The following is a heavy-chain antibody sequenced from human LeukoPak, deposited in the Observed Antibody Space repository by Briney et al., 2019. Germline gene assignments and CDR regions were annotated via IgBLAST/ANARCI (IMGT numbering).Heavy chain of an antibody. D-gene: IGHD3-3*01. V-gene: IGHV4-59*01. CDR1: GGSIRSYY. CDR2: IYFSGST. J-gene: IGHJ4*02. CDR3: ARSYDTNFDY. Sequence: RPSETLPLTCTVSGGSIRSYYWSWIRQPPGKGLEWIGYIYFSGSTSYNPYLKSRVTISVDRSKNQFSLKLSSVAAADTAVYYCARSYDTNFDYWGQGTMVTVSS.